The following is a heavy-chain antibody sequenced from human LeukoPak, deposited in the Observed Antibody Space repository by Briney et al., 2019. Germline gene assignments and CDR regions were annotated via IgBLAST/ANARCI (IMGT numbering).Heavy chain of an antibody. V-gene: IGHV4-39*07. CDR3: ARASYSYDINGWVPFDY. CDR2: IFYSGST. D-gene: IGHD3-22*01. Sequence: SETLSLTCTVSGGSISTSNYYWGWIRQPPGKGLEWIGNIFYSGSTYYSPSLRSRVTISGDTSKNQFSLRLSSVTAADTAVYYCARASYSYDINGWVPFDYWGQGTLVTVSS. J-gene: IGHJ4*02. CDR1: GGSISTSNYY.